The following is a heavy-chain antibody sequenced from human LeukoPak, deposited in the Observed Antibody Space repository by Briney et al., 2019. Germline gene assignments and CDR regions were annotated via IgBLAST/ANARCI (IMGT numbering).Heavy chain of an antibody. V-gene: IGHV1-46*01. Sequence: ASVKVSCKASGGTFSSYAISWVRQAPGQGLEWMGVINPSGGSTVYAQNFQGRVTMTRDTSTSTVYMELSSLRSEDTAVYYCARENMIRGVKHFDYWGQGTLVTVSS. CDR3: ARENMIRGVKHFDY. CDR2: INPSGGST. CDR1: GGTFSSYA. D-gene: IGHD3-10*01. J-gene: IGHJ4*02.